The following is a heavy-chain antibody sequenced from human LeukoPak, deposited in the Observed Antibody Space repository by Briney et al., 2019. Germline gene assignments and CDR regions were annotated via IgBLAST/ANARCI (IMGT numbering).Heavy chain of an antibody. Sequence: GGSLRLSCAASRFTFSTYWMSWVRQASGKGLEWVANIKQDGSETYYVDSVKGRFTISRDNAKNSLYLQMNSLRGEDTAVYYCARLEPAWGYFEYWGQGTLVTVSS. CDR2: IKQDGSET. V-gene: IGHV3-7*01. CDR1: RFTFSTYW. J-gene: IGHJ4*02. D-gene: IGHD2-2*01. CDR3: ARLEPAWGYFEY.